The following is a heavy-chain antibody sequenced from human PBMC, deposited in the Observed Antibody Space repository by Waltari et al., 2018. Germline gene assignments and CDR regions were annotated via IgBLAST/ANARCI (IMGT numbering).Heavy chain of an antibody. D-gene: IGHD3-10*01. CDR1: GYTFTDYY. CDR3: ARGMVQGVIRTGFDY. CDR2: VDPEDGET. Sequence: EVQLVQSGAEVKKPGATVKISCKASGYTFTDYYMHWVQQAPGKGLEWMGRVDPEDGETIYAEKFQGRVTITADTSTDTAYMELSSLRSEDTAVYYCARGMVQGVIRTGFDYWGQGTLVTVSS. J-gene: IGHJ4*02. V-gene: IGHV1-69-2*01.